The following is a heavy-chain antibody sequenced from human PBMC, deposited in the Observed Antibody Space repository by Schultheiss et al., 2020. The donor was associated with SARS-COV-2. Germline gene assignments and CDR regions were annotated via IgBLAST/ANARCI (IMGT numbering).Heavy chain of an antibody. D-gene: IGHD3-10*01. V-gene: IGHV3-30*04. CDR3: TTLIRGSFDY. Sequence: GESLKISCAASGFTFSSYAMHWVRQAPGKGLEWVAVISYDGSNKYYADSVKGRFTISRDNSKNSLYLQMNSLKTEDTAVYYCTTLIRGSFDYWGQGTLVTVSS. J-gene: IGHJ4*02. CDR2: ISYDGSNK. CDR1: GFTFSSYA.